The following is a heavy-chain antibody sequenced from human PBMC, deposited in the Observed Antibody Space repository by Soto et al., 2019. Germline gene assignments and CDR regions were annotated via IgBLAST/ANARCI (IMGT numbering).Heavy chain of an antibody. D-gene: IGHD5-18*01. CDR2: ISGSGGST. CDR3: AKGPYTAMVPEPIDY. CDR1: GFTFSSYA. V-gene: IGHV3-23*01. J-gene: IGHJ4*02. Sequence: GGSLILSCAASGFTFSSYAMSWVRQAPGKGLEWVSAISGSGGSTYYADSVKGRFTISRDNSKNTLYLQMNSLRAEDTAVYYCAKGPYTAMVPEPIDYWGQGTLVTVSS.